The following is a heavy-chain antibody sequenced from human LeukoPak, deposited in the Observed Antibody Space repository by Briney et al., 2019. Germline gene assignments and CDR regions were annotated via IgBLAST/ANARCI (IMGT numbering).Heavy chain of an antibody. V-gene: IGHV3-30-3*01. Sequence: GGSLRLSCAASGFTFSSYAMHWVRQAPGKGLEWVAVISYDGSNKYYADSVKGRFTISRDNSKNTLYLQMNSLRAEDTAVYYCAKDHPLGYCSSTSCRHDAFDIWGQGIMVTVSS. D-gene: IGHD2-2*01. CDR1: GFTFSSYA. J-gene: IGHJ3*02. CDR3: AKDHPLGYCSSTSCRHDAFDI. CDR2: ISYDGSNK.